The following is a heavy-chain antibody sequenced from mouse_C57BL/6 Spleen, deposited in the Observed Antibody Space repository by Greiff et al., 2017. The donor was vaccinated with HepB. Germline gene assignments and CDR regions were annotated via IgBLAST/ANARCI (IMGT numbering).Heavy chain of an antibody. CDR3: ARSLFHYYGSSYEFAY. D-gene: IGHD1-1*01. CDR1: GFTFTDYY. V-gene: IGHV7-3*01. Sequence: EVQLVESGGGLVQPGGSLSLSCAASGFTFTDYYMSWVRQPPGKALEWLGFIRNKANGYTTEYSASVKGRFTISRDNSQSILYLQMNALRAEDSATYYCARSLFHYYGSSYEFAYWGQGTLVTVSA. CDR2: IRNKANGYTT. J-gene: IGHJ3*01.